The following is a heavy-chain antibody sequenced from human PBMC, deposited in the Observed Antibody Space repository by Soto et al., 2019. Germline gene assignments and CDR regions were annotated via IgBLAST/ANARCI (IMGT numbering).Heavy chain of an antibody. CDR2: IIPIFGTA. J-gene: IGHJ6*02. D-gene: IGHD1-26*01. CDR1: AGSFSSYA. CDR3: ASDIGYYYYYGMDV. Sequence: SVNVSCEASAGSFSSYAIKRVRQAPGQGLEWMGGIIPIFGTANYAQKFQGRVTITADESTSTAYMELSSLRSEDTAVYYCASDIGYYYYYGMDVWGQGPTVTVSS. V-gene: IGHV1-69*13.